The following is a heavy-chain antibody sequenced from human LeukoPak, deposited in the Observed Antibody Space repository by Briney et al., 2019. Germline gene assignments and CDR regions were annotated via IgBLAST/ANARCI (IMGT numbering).Heavy chain of an antibody. D-gene: IGHD2-15*01. J-gene: IGHJ6*02. CDR2: ISSRGGT. Sequence: PSETLSLTCAVSGGSTSSYYWSWIRQPPGKGLEWIGYISSRGGTNYHPSLKSRVTMSIDSSKNQFSLRLTSVTAADTAVYYCARTRGYCSGGSCYYYYGMDVWGQGTTVTVSS. CDR1: GGSTSSYY. CDR3: ARTRGYCSGGSCYYYYGMDV. V-gene: IGHV4-59*01.